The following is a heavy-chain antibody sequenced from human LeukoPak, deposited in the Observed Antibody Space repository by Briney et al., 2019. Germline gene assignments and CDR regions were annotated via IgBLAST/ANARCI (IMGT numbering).Heavy chain of an antibody. CDR2: INPNSGGT. V-gene: IGHV1-2*02. D-gene: IGHD5-18*01. CDR1: GYTFTDYY. J-gene: IGHJ4*02. CDR3: ARSDRAMAYRPDY. Sequence: ASVKVSCKASGYTFTDYYMHWVRQAPGQGLEWVGWINPNSGGTYYAQKFQGRVTVTRDTSISTAYMELSRLRSDDTAVYYCARSDRAMAYRPDYWGQGTLVTVSS.